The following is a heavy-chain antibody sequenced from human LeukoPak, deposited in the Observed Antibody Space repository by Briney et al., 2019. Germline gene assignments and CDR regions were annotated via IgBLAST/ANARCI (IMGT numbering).Heavy chain of an antibody. D-gene: IGHD6-13*01. CDR2: IKQDGSGK. CDR3: ARDYSSSWYDLYYYYGMDV. CDR1: GFTFSSYW. Sequence: GGSLRLSCAASGFTFSSYWMSWVRQAPGKGLEWVANIKQDGSGKYYVDSVKGRFTISRDNAKNSLYLQMNSLRAEDTAVYYCARDYSSSWYDLYYYYGMDVWGQGTTVTVSS. V-gene: IGHV3-7*01. J-gene: IGHJ6*02.